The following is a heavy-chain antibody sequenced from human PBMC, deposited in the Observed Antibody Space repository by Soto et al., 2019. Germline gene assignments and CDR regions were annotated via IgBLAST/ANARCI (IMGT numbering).Heavy chain of an antibody. V-gene: IGHV4-31*03. CDR3: PRQPRA. CDR1: GVSIRSGGYY. J-gene: IGHJ5*02. CDR2: IYYSGST. Sequence: SDTQSLTCTVAGVSIRSGGYYWSWNSQHPGKGLEWIGHIYYSGSTYDNPSLKSRVTISVDTSKNQSSLKLTSVTAADPAMYYCPRQPRAWGQGTLVTASS.